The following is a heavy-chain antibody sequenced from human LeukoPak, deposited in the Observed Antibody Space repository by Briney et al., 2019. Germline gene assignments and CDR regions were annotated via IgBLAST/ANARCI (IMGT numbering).Heavy chain of an antibody. J-gene: IGHJ5*02. D-gene: IGHD2-2*01. CDR1: GYTLTELS. Sequence: ASVKVSCKVSGYTLTELSMHWVRQAPGKGLEWMGGFDPEDGETIYAQKFQGRVTMTEDTPTDTAYKELSSLRSEDTAVYYCASSGYCSSPSCFNLHNWFDPWGQGSLVTVSS. CDR3: ASSGYCSSPSCFNLHNWFDP. V-gene: IGHV1-24*01. CDR2: FDPEDGET.